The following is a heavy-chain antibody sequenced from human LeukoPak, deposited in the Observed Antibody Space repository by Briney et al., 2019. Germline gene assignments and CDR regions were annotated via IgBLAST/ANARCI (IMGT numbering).Heavy chain of an antibody. CDR3: ARFELADAFDI. D-gene: IGHD6-13*01. CDR2: IYYSGST. V-gene: IGHV4-30-4*08. Sequence: SETLSLTCTVSGGSISSGDYYWSWIRQPPGKGLEWIGYIYYSGSTYYNPSLKSRVTISVDTSKNQFSLKLSSVTAPDTAVYYCARFELADAFDIWGQGTMVTVSS. J-gene: IGHJ3*02. CDR1: GGSISSGDYY.